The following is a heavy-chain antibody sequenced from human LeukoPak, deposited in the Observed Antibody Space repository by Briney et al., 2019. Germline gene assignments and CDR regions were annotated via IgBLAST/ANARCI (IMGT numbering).Heavy chain of an antibody. Sequence: SQTLSLTSALSRDTASANSAASDWVRQSPSRCLECLGRAYYRSKLYNDSAVSVNSGIAIYTDTSKNQLSMQLNSVTPEDTAVYYCAGEAFEEHPPTEYYFDYWGQGTLVTVSS. CDR1: RDTASANSAA. CDR3: AGEAFEEHPPTEYYFDY. J-gene: IGHJ4*02. D-gene: IGHD3-16*01. CDR2: AYYRSKLYN. V-gene: IGHV6-1*01.